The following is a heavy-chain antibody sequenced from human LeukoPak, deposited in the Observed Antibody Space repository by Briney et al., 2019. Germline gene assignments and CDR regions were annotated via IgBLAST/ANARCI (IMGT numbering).Heavy chain of an antibody. Sequence: GGSLRLSCAASGFTFSSYAMSWVRQAPGKGLEWVSTFSGTSTNSYADAVKGRVTISRDNSKNTLYLQMNSLRAEDTAVYYCARGDSSSWYGYYYYYYGMDVWGQGTTVTVSS. CDR1: GFTFSSYA. CDR2: FSGTSTN. V-gene: IGHV3-23*01. CDR3: ARGDSSSWYGYYYYYYGMDV. J-gene: IGHJ6*02. D-gene: IGHD6-13*01.